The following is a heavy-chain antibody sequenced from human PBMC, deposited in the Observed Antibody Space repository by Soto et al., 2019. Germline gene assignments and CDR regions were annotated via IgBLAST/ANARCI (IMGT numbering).Heavy chain of an antibody. CDR1: GGSISSYY. Sequence: SETLSLTCTVSGGSISSYYWSWIRQPPGKGLEWIGYIYYSGSTNYNPSLKSRVTISVDTSKNQFSLKLSSVTAADTAVYYCARAKYCSSTSCLDYWGQGTLVTVS. D-gene: IGHD2-2*01. CDR3: ARAKYCSSTSCLDY. V-gene: IGHV4-59*01. J-gene: IGHJ4*02. CDR2: IYYSGST.